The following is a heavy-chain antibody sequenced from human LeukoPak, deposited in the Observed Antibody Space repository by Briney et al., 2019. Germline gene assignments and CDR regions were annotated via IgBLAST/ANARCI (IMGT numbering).Heavy chain of an antibody. J-gene: IGHJ4*02. Sequence: ASVKVSCKASGYTFTSYGISWVRQAPGQGLEWMGWISAYNGNTNYAQKLQGRVTMTTETSTSTAYMELRSLRSDDTAVYYCAREIDPVPAAIWSFDYWGQGTLVTVSS. CDR3: AREIDPVPAAIWSFDY. D-gene: IGHD2-2*02. CDR1: GYTFTSYG. CDR2: ISAYNGNT. V-gene: IGHV1-18*01.